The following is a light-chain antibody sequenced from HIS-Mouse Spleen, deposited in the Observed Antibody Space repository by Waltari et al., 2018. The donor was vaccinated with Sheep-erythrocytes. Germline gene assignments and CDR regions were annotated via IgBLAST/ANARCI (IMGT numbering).Light chain of an antibody. Sequence: QSALTQPASLSGSPGQSITISCTGTSSDVGSYNLVSWYQQHPGKAPKLMIYEGSKRPSWVSNRFSGSKSGNTASLTISGLQAEDEADYYCCSYAGSSTPWVFGGGTKLTVL. V-gene: IGLV2-23*01. CDR1: SSDVGSYNL. CDR3: CSYAGSSTPWV. J-gene: IGLJ3*02. CDR2: EGS.